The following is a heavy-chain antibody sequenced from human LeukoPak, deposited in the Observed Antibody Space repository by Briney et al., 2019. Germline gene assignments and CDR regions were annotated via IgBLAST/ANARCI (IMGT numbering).Heavy chain of an antibody. CDR2: IWYDGSNK. CDR3: AIGDTAVDQYYYYYGMDV. Sequence: QAGGSLTLSCAASGFTFSSYGMHWVRQAPGKGLEWVAVIWYDGSNKYYADSVKGRFTISRDNSKNTLYLQMNSLRAEDTAVYYCAIGDTAVDQYYYYYGMDVWGQGTTVTVSS. V-gene: IGHV3-33*01. J-gene: IGHJ6*02. CDR1: GFTFSSYG. D-gene: IGHD5-18*01.